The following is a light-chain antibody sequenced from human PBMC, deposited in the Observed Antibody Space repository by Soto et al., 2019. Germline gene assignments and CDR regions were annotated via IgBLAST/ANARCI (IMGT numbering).Light chain of an antibody. CDR2: YDS. V-gene: IGLV3-21*04. CDR1: NVGSES. J-gene: IGLJ3*02. CDR3: QVWDGTTEQQV. Sequence: SYELTQPPSVSVAPGKTARITCGGNNVGSESVHWYQQKPGQAPILVMCYDSDRPSGIPDRFSGYNSGNTATLTISRVEVGDEADYYCQVWDGTTEQQVYGGGTKLTVL.